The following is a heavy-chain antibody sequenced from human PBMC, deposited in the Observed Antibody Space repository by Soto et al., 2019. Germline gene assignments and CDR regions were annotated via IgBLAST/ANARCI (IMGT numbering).Heavy chain of an antibody. D-gene: IGHD5-18*01. CDR2: IFSSGST. J-gene: IGHJ4*02. CDR3: AREGSYSPYPFAHGIQLWSFDF. Sequence: PSETLSLTCTVGGGSINTFYWSWVRQPAGKGLEWIGRIFSSGSTSFNPSLESRVAMSVDTSKNHFSLNLSSVTAADMAVYYCAREGSYSPYPFAHGIQLWSFDFWGQGALVTVSS. V-gene: IGHV4-4*07. CDR1: GGSINTFY.